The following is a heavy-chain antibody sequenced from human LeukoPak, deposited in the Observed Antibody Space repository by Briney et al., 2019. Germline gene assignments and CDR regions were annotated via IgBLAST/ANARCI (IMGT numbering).Heavy chain of an antibody. D-gene: IGHD6-19*01. CDR3: AKDLSSGWSYYFDY. V-gene: IGHV3-23*01. J-gene: IGHJ4*02. CDR1: GFTVSANY. Sequence: GGSLRLSCAASGFTVSANYMSWVRQAPGKGLEWVSAISGSGGSTYYADSVKGRFTISRDNSKNTLYLQMNSLRAEDTAVYYCAKDLSSGWSYYFDYWGQGTLVTVSS. CDR2: ISGSGGST.